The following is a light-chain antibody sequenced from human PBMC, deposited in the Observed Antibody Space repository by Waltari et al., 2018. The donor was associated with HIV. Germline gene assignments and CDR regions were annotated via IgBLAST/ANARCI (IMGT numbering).Light chain of an antibody. V-gene: IGLV1-51*01. J-gene: IGLJ3*02. CDR2: DNN. CDR1: SSNIGNNY. Sequence: QSVLTQPPSVSAAPGQKVTISCSGSSSNIGNNYVSWYQQLPGTAPKLLIYDNNNRPPGIPDRFSGSKSGTSATRGITGLQTGDEADYYCGTWDSSLSAGWVFGGGTKLTVL. CDR3: GTWDSSLSAGWV.